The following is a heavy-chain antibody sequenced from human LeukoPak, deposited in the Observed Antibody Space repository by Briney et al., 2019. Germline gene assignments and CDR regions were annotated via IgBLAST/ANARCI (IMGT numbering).Heavy chain of an antibody. CDR2: INHSGSA. D-gene: IGHD1-26*01. CDR1: GGSFSAYY. Sequence: SETLSLTCGVYGGSFSAYYWTWIRQPPGKGLEWIGEINHSGSANYNPSLKSRVTISADTSKNQFSLKLTSVTAADTAVYYCARGATYAWELLGYWGQGALVTVSS. CDR3: ARGATYAWELLGY. V-gene: IGHV4-34*01. J-gene: IGHJ4*02.